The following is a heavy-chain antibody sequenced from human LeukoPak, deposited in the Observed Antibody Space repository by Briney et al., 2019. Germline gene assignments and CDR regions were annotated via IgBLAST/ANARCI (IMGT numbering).Heavy chain of an antibody. V-gene: IGHV4-59*01. CDR2: IYYSGST. CDR3: ARGIAAAGMAFDY. Sequence: SETLSLTCTVSGGSISSYYWSWIRQPPGKGLEWIGYIYYSGSTNYNPSLKSRVTISVDTSKNQFSLKLSSVTAADTAVYYCARGIAAAGMAFDYWGQGTLVTVSS. J-gene: IGHJ4*02. CDR1: GGSISSYY. D-gene: IGHD6-13*01.